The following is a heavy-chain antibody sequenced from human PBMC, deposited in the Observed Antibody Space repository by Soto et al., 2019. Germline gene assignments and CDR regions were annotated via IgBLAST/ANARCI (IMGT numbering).Heavy chain of an antibody. CDR1: GFTFTSSA. V-gene: IGHV1-58*01. J-gene: IGHJ6*02. D-gene: IGHD4-17*01. Sequence: QMQLVQSGPEVKKPGTSVKVYCKASGFTFTSSAVQWVRQARGQRLEWLGWIVVGSGNTNYAQKFQERVTITRDMSTSTAYMELSSLRSEDTAVYYCAAGGTVTPYYDYGRDVCGQGTTVTVSS. CDR2: IVVGSGNT. CDR3: AAGGTVTPYYDYGRDV.